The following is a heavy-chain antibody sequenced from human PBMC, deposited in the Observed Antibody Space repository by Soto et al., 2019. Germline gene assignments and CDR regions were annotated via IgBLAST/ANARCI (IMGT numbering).Heavy chain of an antibody. D-gene: IGHD6-13*01. CDR2: IYWDDDK. V-gene: IGHV2-5*02. Sequence: QITLKESGPTVVKPTQTLTLTCTFSGFSLTTSGVGVGWIRQPPGKALEWLALIYWDDDKRYSPSLKSRLTITKDTSKNQVFLTMTNMDPADTATYSCAHRSPYTSSWYVWFDPWGQGTLVTVSS. J-gene: IGHJ5*02. CDR3: AHRSPYTSSWYVWFDP. CDR1: GFSLTTSGVG.